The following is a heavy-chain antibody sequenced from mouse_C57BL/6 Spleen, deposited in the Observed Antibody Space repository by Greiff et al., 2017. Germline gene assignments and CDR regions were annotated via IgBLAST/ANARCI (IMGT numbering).Heavy chain of an antibody. J-gene: IGHJ1*03. CDR3: ARVAGRGYFDV. D-gene: IGHD4-1*01. CDR2: ISYDGSN. V-gene: IGHV3-6*01. Sequence: VQLKESGPGLVKPSQSLSLTCSVTGYSITSGYYWNWIRQFPGNKLEWMGYISYDGSNNYNPSLKNRISITRDTSKNQFFLKLNSVTTEDTATYYCARVAGRGYFDVWGTGTTVTVSS. CDR1: GYSITSGYY.